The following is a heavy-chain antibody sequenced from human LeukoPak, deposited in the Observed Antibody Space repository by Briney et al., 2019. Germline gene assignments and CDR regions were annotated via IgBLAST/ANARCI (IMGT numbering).Heavy chain of an antibody. Sequence: PSETLSLTCTVSGGSISSYYWSWIRQPPGKGLEWIGYIYYSGSTNYNPSLKSRVTISVDTSKNQFSLKLSSVTAADTAVYYCAREYLYDFWSGYYDYYYYYMDVWGKGTTVTVSS. CDR3: AREYLYDFWSGYYDYYYYYMDV. D-gene: IGHD3-3*01. V-gene: IGHV4-59*12. CDR2: IYYSGST. J-gene: IGHJ6*03. CDR1: GGSISSYY.